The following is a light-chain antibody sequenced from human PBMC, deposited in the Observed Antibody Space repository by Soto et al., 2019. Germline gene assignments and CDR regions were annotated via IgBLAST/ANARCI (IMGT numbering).Light chain of an antibody. CDR1: QGISSY. V-gene: IGKV1-9*01. J-gene: IGKJ2*01. Sequence: DIQLTQSPSFLSASVGDRVTITCRASQGISSYLAWYQQKPAKAPKLLIYAASTLQSGVPSRFSGSGSGTEFTLTISSLQPEDFATYYCQQLNSFPHTFGPGTKLEIK. CDR3: QQLNSFPHT. CDR2: AAS.